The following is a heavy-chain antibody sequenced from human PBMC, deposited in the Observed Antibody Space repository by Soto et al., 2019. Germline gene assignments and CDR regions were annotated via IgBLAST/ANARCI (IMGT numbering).Heavy chain of an antibody. V-gene: IGHV1-2*04. J-gene: IGHJ6*03. CDR1: GYTFTGYY. CDR3: ARDATVQLERQGVDYYYYYYMDV. Sequence: GASVKVSCKASGYTFTGYYMHWVRQAPGQGLEWMGWINPNSGGTNYAQKFQGWVTMTRDTSISTAYMELSRLRSDDTAVYYCARDATVQLERQGVDYYYYYYMDVWGKGTTVTVSS. CDR2: INPNSGGT. D-gene: IGHD1-1*01.